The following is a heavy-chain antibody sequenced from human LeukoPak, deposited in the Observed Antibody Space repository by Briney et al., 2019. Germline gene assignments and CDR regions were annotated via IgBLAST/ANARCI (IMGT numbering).Heavy chain of an antibody. D-gene: IGHD6-19*01. CDR3: ARHLSAWFFDY. V-gene: IGHV4-59*08. CDR2: IYYSEST. CDR1: GGSISSYY. J-gene: IGHJ4*02. Sequence: SETLSLTCTVSGGSISSYYWSWIRQPPGKGLEWIGNIYYSESTNYNPSLKSRVTISVNTSKNQFSLKLSSVTAADTAVYYCARHLSAWFFDYWGQGTLVTVSS.